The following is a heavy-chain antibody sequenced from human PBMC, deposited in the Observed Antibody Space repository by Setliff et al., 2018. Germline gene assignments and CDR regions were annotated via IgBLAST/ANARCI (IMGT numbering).Heavy chain of an antibody. V-gene: IGHV3-23*05. Sequence: PGGSLRLSCAGSGFAFSSYAMSWVRQAPRKGLESVSAISSTGIPIYYADSVKGRFTVSRDNTKNTLYLQMNDLRAEDTAIYYCAKSPVRFGIDVVIPSYFDSWGPGTLVTVSS. CDR2: ISSTGIPI. CDR1: GFAFSSYA. D-gene: IGHD3-16*02. J-gene: IGHJ4*02. CDR3: AKSPVRFGIDVVIPSYFDS.